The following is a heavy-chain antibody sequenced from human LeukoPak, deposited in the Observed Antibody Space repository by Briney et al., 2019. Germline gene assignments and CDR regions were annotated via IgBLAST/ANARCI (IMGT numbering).Heavy chain of an antibody. CDR1: GFTFDDYA. D-gene: IGHD3-22*01. V-gene: IGHV3-9*01. CDR3: AKAYYDSSGLDY. J-gene: IGHJ4*02. Sequence: GGSLRLSCAASGFTFDDYAMHWVRQAPGKGLEWVSGISWNSGGIGYADSVKGRFTISRDNAKNSLYLQMNSLRAEDTALYYCAKAYYDSSGLDYWGQGTLVTVSS. CDR2: ISWNSGGI.